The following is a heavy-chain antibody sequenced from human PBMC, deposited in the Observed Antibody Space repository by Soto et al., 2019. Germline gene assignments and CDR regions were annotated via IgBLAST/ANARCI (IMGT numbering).Heavy chain of an antibody. CDR2: IYNIGST. CDR1: GGSISYYY. V-gene: IGHV4-59*01. Sequence: QVQLQESGPGLVKPSETLSLTCTVSGGSISYYYWSWIRQPPGKGLEWIGYIYNIGSTNYNPSLKSRVTISVDTAQNQFSLKLSSVTAADTAVYYCARASNIVATTFDYWGQGTLVTVSS. CDR3: ARASNIVATTFDY. D-gene: IGHD5-12*01. J-gene: IGHJ4*02.